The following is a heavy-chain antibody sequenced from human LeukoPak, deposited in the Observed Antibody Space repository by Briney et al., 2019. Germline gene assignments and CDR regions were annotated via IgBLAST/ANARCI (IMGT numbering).Heavy chain of an antibody. CDR3: ARDSSGWFDAFDI. CDR2: ISSSGSTI. V-gene: IGHV3-11*04. CDR1: GFTFSDYY. D-gene: IGHD6-19*01. Sequence: GGSLRLSCAASGFTFSDYYMSWIRQAPGKGLEWVSYISSSGSTIYYADSVKGRFTTSRDNAKNSLYLQMNSLRAEDTAVYYCARDSSGWFDAFDIWGQGTMVTVSS. J-gene: IGHJ3*02.